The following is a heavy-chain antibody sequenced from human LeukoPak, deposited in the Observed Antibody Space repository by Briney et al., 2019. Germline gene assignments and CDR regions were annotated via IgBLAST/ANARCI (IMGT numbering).Heavy chain of an antibody. CDR1: GYTLTELS. Sequence: ASVKVSCKVSGYTLTELSMHWVRQAPGKGLEWMGGFDPEDGETIYAQKFQGRVTMTEDTSTDTAYMELSSLRSEDTAVYYCATAEWSIAAGSYAFDIWGQGTMVTVSS. V-gene: IGHV1-24*01. D-gene: IGHD6-6*01. J-gene: IGHJ3*02. CDR3: ATAEWSIAAGSYAFDI. CDR2: FDPEDGET.